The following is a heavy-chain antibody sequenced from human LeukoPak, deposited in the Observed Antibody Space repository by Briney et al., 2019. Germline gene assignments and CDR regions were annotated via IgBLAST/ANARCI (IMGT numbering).Heavy chain of an antibody. Sequence: ASVKVSCKASGNTFTDYAMHWVRQAPGQRLEWMGWINAGNGNTKYSQKFQGRVTITRDTSANTAYMELSSLRSGDTAVYYCARGISPPFLDYWGQGTLVTVSS. CDR3: ARGISPPFLDY. V-gene: IGHV1-3*01. D-gene: IGHD2/OR15-2a*01. CDR2: INAGNGNT. CDR1: GNTFTDYA. J-gene: IGHJ4*02.